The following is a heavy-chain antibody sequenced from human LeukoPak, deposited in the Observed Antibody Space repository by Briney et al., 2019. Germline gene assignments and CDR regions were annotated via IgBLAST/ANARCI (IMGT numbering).Heavy chain of an antibody. J-gene: IGHJ3*02. CDR1: GFTFRGFG. D-gene: IGHD4-23*01. Sequence: GGSLRLSCLASGFTFRGFGMHWVRQAPGTGLEWVALILYDGSNKNYADSVKGRFTISRDNSKNILYLQMNSLRVEDTAVYFCARGYGGNSAAFDIWGQGTMVTVSS. V-gene: IGHV3-30*03. CDR2: ILYDGSNK. CDR3: ARGYGGNSAAFDI.